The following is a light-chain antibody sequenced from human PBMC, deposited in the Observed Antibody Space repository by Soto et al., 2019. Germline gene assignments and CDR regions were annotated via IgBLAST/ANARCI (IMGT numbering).Light chain of an antibody. J-gene: IGKJ4*01. CDR2: GAS. Sequence: EIVMTQSPATLSVSPGERATLSCRASQSVSSNLAWYQQKPGHAPRLLIYGASTRATGIPARFSGSGSGTEFTLTISSLQSVDFAVYYCQQYNNWPPLTFGGGTKVEIK. V-gene: IGKV3-15*01. CDR3: QQYNNWPPLT. CDR1: QSVSSN.